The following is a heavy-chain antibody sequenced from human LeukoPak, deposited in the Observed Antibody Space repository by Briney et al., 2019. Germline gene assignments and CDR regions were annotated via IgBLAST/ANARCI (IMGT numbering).Heavy chain of an antibody. CDR3: VKEGEMGQNYYGSGRYYYYMDV. Sequence: GGSLRLSCAASGFTFDDFAMHWVRQAPGKGLEWVSGINWNSGTIAYAVSVKGRFTISRDNAKNSLYLQMNSLRADDTALYYCVKEGEMGQNYYGSGRYYYYMDVWGKGTMATVSS. D-gene: IGHD3-10*01. V-gene: IGHV3-9*01. CDR2: INWNSGTI. J-gene: IGHJ6*03. CDR1: GFTFDDFA.